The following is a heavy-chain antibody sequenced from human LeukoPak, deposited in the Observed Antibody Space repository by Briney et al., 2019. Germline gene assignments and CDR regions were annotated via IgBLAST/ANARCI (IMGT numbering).Heavy chain of an antibody. CDR3: ARSYYYDSSGYYPPGDY. V-gene: IGHV1-2*04. CDR2: INPNSGGT. Sequence: ASVKVSCKASGYTFTGYYMHWVRQAPGQGLEWMGWINPNSGGTNYAQKFQGWVTMTRDTSISTAYMELSRLRSDDTAVYYCARSYYYDSSGYYPPGDYWGQGTLVTVSS. J-gene: IGHJ4*02. D-gene: IGHD3-22*01. CDR1: GYTFTGYY.